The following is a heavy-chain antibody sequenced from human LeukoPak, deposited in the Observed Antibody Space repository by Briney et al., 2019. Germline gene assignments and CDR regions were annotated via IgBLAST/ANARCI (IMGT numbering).Heavy chain of an antibody. Sequence: SETLSLTCTVSGGSISRSGYYWGWIRQPPGKGLEWIGNIYYSGSTYYNPSLKSRVTISADTSKNQLSLKLSSVTAADTAVYYCARLPDPYYFDYWGQGTLVTVSS. CDR1: GGSISRSGYY. V-gene: IGHV4-39*01. CDR3: ARLPDPYYFDY. CDR2: IYYSGST. J-gene: IGHJ4*02.